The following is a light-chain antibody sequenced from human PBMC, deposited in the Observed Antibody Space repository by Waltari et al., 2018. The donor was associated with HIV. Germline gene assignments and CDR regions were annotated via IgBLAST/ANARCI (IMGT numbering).Light chain of an antibody. CDR3: QQRNKWPST. CDR2: YVS. J-gene: IGKJ4*01. V-gene: IGKV3-11*01. CDR1: QSVSRY. Sequence: EIVLTQSPATLSLSPGDRATLSCRASQSVSRYLGWYQHKPGQAPRLLIYYVSNRATGIPARFSGSGSGTDFTLTISSLEPEDSAVYYCQQRNKWPSTFGGGTKVEI.